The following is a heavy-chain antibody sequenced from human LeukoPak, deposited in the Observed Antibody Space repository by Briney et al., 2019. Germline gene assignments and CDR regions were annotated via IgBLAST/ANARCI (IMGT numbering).Heavy chain of an antibody. CDR2: MNPNSGNT. V-gene: IGHV1-8*03. J-gene: IGHJ3*02. CDR1: GYTFTSYD. CDR3: ASFRYYYDSSGYQSRAFDI. Sequence: ASVKVSCKASGYTFTSYDINWVRQATGQGLEWMGWMNPNSGNTGYAQKFQGRVTITRNTSISTAYMELSSLRSEDTAVYYCASFRYYYDSSGYQSRAFDIWGQGTMVTVSS. D-gene: IGHD3-22*01.